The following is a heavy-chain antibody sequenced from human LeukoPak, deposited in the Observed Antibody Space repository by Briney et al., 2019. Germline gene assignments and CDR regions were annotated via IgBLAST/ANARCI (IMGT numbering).Heavy chain of an antibody. V-gene: IGHV3-66*01. J-gene: IGHJ4*02. Sequence: TGGSLRLSCAASGFTVSSNYMSWVRQAPGKGLDWVSVLYSGGSTYYADSVKGKFTISRDSSKNTLYLQMNSLKAEDTAVYYCAKYNAGTYVTDWGQGTLVTVSS. CDR1: GFTVSSNY. CDR2: LYSGGST. CDR3: AKYNAGTYVTD. D-gene: IGHD3-10*01.